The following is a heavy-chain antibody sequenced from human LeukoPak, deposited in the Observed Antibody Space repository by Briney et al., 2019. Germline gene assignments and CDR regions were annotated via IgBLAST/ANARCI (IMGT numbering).Heavy chain of an antibody. CDR2: IRSSSET. J-gene: IGHJ6*02. CDR1: GFIFSQYS. D-gene: IGHD5-12*01. Sequence: PGGSLRLSCAASGFIFSQYSMNWVRQAPGKGLEWVSHIRSSSETFYADSVKGRFTISRDNARNSLYLQMNNLRGEDTAIYYCARDAGNSGYGCDLWGQGTTVTVSS. CDR3: ARDAGNSGYGCDL. V-gene: IGHV3-48*01.